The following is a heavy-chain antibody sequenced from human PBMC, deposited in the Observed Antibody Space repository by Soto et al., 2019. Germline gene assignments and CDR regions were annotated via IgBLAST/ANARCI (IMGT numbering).Heavy chain of an antibody. J-gene: IGHJ6*03. CDR2: ISWNSGSI. Sequence: GGSLRLSCAASGFTFDDYAMHWVRQAPGKGLEWVSGISWNSGSIGYADSVKGRFTISRDNAKNSLYLQMNSLRAEDTALYYCARNPIAARSNYYYYYMDVWGKGTTVTVSS. CDR1: GFTFDDYA. CDR3: ARNPIAARSNYYYYYMDV. V-gene: IGHV3-9*01. D-gene: IGHD6-6*01.